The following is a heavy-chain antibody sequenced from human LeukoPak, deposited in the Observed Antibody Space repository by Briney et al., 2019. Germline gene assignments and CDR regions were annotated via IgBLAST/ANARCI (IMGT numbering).Heavy chain of an antibody. J-gene: IGHJ4*02. V-gene: IGHV3-30*02. CDR2: IQYDGTDK. D-gene: IGHD3-9*01. Sequence: GGSLRLSCAASGFTFSRYDMHWVRQAPGKGLEWVAFIQYDGTDKDYVDSVKGRFTISRDNSKNTLYLQMNSLRAEDTAVYYCAKGGLRYFDWPDEGGYWGQGTLVTVSS. CDR1: GFTFSRYD. CDR3: AKGGLRYFDWPDEGGY.